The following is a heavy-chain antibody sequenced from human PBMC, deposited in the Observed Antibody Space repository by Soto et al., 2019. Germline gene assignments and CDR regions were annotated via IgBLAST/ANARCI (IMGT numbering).Heavy chain of an antibody. J-gene: IGHJ4*02. CDR3: AKTGGSHQGFDY. D-gene: IGHD2-8*02. CDR1: GFTFNNYA. V-gene: IGHV3-23*01. CDR2: ITGSGTTQ. Sequence: GGSLTLSCVFSGFTFNNYAMSWVRQAPGKGLEWVSVITGSGTTQDYADSVKGRFTISRDRSKNTLFLQMNSLRADDTAVYYCAKTGGSHQGFDYWGQGT.